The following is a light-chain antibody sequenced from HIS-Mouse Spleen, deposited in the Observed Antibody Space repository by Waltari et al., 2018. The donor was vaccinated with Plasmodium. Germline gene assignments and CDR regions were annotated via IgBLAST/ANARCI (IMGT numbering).Light chain of an antibody. Sequence: EIVLTQSPAPLSLSPGDRSTISCRASQSVSSYLAWYQQKPGQAPRLLIYDASNRATGIPARFSGSGSGTDFTLTISSLEPEDFAVYYCQQRSNWPLTFGGGTKVEIK. CDR3: QQRSNWPLT. J-gene: IGKJ4*01. CDR2: DAS. V-gene: IGKV3-11*01. CDR1: QSVSSY.